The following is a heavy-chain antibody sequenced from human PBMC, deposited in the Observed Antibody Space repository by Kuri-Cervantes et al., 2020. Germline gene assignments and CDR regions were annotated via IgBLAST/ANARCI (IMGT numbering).Heavy chain of an antibody. V-gene: IGHV3-23*01. CDR3: AKGGEWLAIDN. CDR1: GFTFSSYA. D-gene: IGHD6-19*01. CDR2: ISGGGDSA. Sequence: GGSLRLSCAASGFTFSSYAMSWVRQAPGKGLEWVSAISGGGDSAYYVNSVKGRFSISRDNSKDTLFLQMNSLKGDDTAVYYCAKGGEWLAIDNWGQGTLVTVSS. J-gene: IGHJ4*02.